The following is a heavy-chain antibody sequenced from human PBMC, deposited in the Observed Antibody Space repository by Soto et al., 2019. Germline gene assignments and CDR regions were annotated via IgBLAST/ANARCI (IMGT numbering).Heavy chain of an antibody. J-gene: IGHJ4*02. CDR3: ARDLSTVTTYYFDS. D-gene: IGHD4-17*01. CDR2: ISTYNGYT. Sequence: GASVKVSCKASGYTFTTYCISWVLQAPGQGLEWMGWISTYNGYTNYPQKLQGRVTMTTDTSTSTAYMELRSLRSDDTAVYYCARDLSTVTTYYFDSWGRGTLVTVSS. V-gene: IGHV1-18*01. CDR1: GYTFTTYC.